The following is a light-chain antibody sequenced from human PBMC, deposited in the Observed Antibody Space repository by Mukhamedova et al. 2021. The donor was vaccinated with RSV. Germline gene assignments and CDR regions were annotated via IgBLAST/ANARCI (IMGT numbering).Light chain of an antibody. V-gene: IGKV1-27*01. CDR3: QKYASAPRT. J-gene: IGKJ1*01. CDR2: AAF. Sequence: WYQRRVHGKIPKLLIYAAFTSQSGVPSRFSGSGSGTDFTLTINSLQPEDVATYYCQKYASAPRTFGQGTKVEIK.